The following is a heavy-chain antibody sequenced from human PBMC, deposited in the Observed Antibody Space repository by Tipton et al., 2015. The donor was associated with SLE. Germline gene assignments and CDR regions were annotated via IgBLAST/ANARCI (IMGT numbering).Heavy chain of an antibody. D-gene: IGHD2-2*01. V-gene: IGHV3-7*01. J-gene: IGHJ5*02. CDR2: IKQDGSEK. CDR3: AREDVVVVPAGWFDP. CDR1: GFSFRSYW. Sequence: SLRLSCGASGFSFRSYWMSWVRQAPGKGLEWVANIKQDGSEKDYVDPVKGRFTISRDNSKNLLYLQMNSLRAEDTAVYYCAREDVVVVPAGWFDPWGQGTLVTVSS.